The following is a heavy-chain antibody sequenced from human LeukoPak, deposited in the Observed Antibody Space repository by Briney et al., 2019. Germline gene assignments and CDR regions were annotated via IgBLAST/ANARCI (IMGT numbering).Heavy chain of an antibody. J-gene: IGHJ3*02. V-gene: IGHV1-69*05. CDR1: GGTFSSYA. Sequence: ASVKVSCKASGGTFSSYAISWVRQAPGQGLEWMGGIIPIFGTANYAQKFQGRVTITTDESTSTAYMELSSLRSEDTAVYYCAREKRIFGVAGAFDIWGQGTMVTVSS. CDR3: AREKRIFGVAGAFDI. CDR2: IIPIFGTA. D-gene: IGHD3-3*01.